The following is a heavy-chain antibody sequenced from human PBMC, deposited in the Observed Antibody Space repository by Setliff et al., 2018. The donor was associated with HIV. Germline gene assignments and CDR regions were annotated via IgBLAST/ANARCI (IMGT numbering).Heavy chain of an antibody. Sequence: SETLSLTCTVSGGSISSGYYWGWIRQPPGKGLEWIGSIYHSGSIYYNPSLKSRVTISVDTSKNQFSLKLSSVTAADTALYFCARVPVLPAPRFDYWGQGTLVTV. CDR2: IYHSGSI. V-gene: IGHV4-38-2*02. CDR3: ARVPVLPAPRFDY. J-gene: IGHJ4*02. CDR1: GGSISSGYY. D-gene: IGHD2-2*01.